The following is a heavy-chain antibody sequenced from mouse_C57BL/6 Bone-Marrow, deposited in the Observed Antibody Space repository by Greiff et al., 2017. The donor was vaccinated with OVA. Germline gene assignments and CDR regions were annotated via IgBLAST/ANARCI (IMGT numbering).Heavy chain of an antibody. CDR1: GYSITSGYY. J-gene: IGHJ2*01. Sequence: VQLQQSGPGLVKPSQSLSLTCSVPGYSITSGYYWNWIRQFPGNKLEWMGYISYDGSNNYNPSLKNRISITRDTSKNQFFLKLNSVTTEDTATYYCARSNYDFDYWGQGTTLTVSS. D-gene: IGHD2-5*01. CDR2: ISYDGSN. V-gene: IGHV3-6*01. CDR3: ARSNYDFDY.